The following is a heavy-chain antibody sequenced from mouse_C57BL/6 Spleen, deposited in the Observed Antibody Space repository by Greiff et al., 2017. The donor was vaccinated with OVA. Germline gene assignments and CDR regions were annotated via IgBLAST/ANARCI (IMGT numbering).Heavy chain of an antibody. CDR1: GYTFTSYW. J-gene: IGHJ2*01. Sequence: QVQLQQPGTELVKPGASVKLSCKASGYTFTSYWMHWVKQRPGQGLEWIGNINPSNGGTNYNEKFKSKATLTVDKSSSTAYMQLSSLTSEESAVSYCAREGGLRRLVFDYWGQGTTLTVSS. CDR2: INPSNGGT. D-gene: IGHD2-4*01. V-gene: IGHV1-53*01. CDR3: AREGGLRRLVFDY.